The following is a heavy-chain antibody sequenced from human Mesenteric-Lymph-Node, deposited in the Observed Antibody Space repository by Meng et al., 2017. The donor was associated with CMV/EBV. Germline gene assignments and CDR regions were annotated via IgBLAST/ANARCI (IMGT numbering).Heavy chain of an antibody. CDR3: ATQATSPSIFGVATINDY. J-gene: IGHJ4*02. V-gene: IGHV4-59*08. Sequence: SETLSLTCIVSGGSINPHYWSWIRQPPGKGLEWIGFIYFTGSTTYNPSLKSRVTISVDTSKNQFSLKLSSVTAADTAVYYCATQATSPSIFGVATINDYWGQGTLVTVSS. CDR2: IYFTGST. CDR1: GGSINPHY. D-gene: IGHD3-3*02.